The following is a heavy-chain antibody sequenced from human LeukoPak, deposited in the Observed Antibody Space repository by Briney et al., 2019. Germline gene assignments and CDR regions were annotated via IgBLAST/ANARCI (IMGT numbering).Heavy chain of an antibody. CDR1: GFTVSSNY. D-gene: IGHD4-17*01. CDR3: ARSYYGDYTFDY. Sequence: GGSLRLSCAASGFTVSSNYMSWVRQAPGKGLEWVSVIYSGGSTYYADSVKGRFTISRDNSKNTLYLQMNSLRAEDTAVYYCARSYYGDYTFDYWGQGTLVTVSS. CDR2: IYSGGST. J-gene: IGHJ4*02. V-gene: IGHV3-53*01.